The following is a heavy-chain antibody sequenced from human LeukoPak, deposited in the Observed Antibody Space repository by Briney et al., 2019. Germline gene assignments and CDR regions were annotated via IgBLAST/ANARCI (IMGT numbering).Heavy chain of an antibody. V-gene: IGHV1-69*13. D-gene: IGHD6-19*01. CDR1: GGTFSNYD. Sequence: ASVKVSCKASGGTFSNYDITWLRQAPGQGLEWMGGIIPAFGRPDYAQKYRDRVTITADEYTSTAYMEVRSLTSEDTAVYYCAKGGSYTTGWYADSWGQGTLVTVSS. CDR2: IIPAFGRP. CDR3: AKGGSYTTGWYADS. J-gene: IGHJ5*01.